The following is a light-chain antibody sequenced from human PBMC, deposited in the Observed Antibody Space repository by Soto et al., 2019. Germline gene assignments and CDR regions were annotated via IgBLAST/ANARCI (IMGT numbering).Light chain of an antibody. Sequence: DIQMTQSPSSLSASVGDRVTITCRASQGISNYLAWYQQKPGKVPKLLIYAASTLQSGVPSRFSGNGSGTDFTLTSSSQGPEYLATYCRGRYNGAPTPFG. J-gene: IGKJ5*01. CDR3: GRYNGAPTP. CDR1: QGISNY. V-gene: IGKV1-27*01. CDR2: AAS.